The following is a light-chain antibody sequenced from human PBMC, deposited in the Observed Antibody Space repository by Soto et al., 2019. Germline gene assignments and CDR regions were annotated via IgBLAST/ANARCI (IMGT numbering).Light chain of an antibody. J-gene: IGLJ2*01. CDR1: KLGHKY. Sequence: SYELTQPPSVSVSPGQTASITCSGDKLGHKYVCWYQQKPGQSPVLVIYQDNKRPSGIPERFSGSNSGNTATLTISGTQAMDEADFYCQAWDSSTYVVFGGGTKVTVL. V-gene: IGLV3-1*01. CDR3: QAWDSSTYVV. CDR2: QDN.